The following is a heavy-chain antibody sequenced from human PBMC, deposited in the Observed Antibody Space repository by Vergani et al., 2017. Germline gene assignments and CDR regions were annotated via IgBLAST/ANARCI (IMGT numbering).Heavy chain of an antibody. CDR1: GGSISSGSYY. J-gene: IGHJ2*01. CDR2: IYTSGST. CDR3: ARRNFYWYFDL. V-gene: IGHV4-61*02. Sequence: QVQLQESGPGLVKPSQTLSLTCTVSGGSISSGSYYWSWIRQPAGKGLEWIGRIYTSGSTNYNPSLKSRVTISVDTSKNQFSLKLSSVTAADTAVYYCARRNFYWYFDLWGRGTLVTVSS. D-gene: IGHD2/OR15-2a*01.